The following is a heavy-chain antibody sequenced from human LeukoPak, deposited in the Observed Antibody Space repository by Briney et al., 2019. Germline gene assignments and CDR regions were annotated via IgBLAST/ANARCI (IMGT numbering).Heavy chain of an antibody. D-gene: IGHD2-2*01. J-gene: IGHJ4*02. CDR3: AAVGYCSSTSCLTFDY. CDR2: ISAYNGNT. V-gene: IGHV1-18*01. Sequence: ASVKVSCKSSGYTFIHYGISWVRQAPGQGLEWMGWISAYNGNTHYAQKLQGRVTMTTDTSTSTAYMELSSLRSEDTAVYYCAAVGYCSSTSCLTFDYWGQGTLVTVSS. CDR1: GYTFIHYG.